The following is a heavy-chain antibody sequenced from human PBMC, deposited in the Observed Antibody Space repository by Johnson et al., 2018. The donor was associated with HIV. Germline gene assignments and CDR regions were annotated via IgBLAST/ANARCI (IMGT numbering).Heavy chain of an antibody. CDR3: ASLYVFDI. CDR1: GFTFSSYA. Sequence: VQLVESGGGLVKPGGSLRLSCAASGFTFSSYAMHWVRQAPGKGLEWVAVISYDGSNKYYADSVKGRFTISRDNAKNSLYLQMNSLRAEDTAVYYCASLYVFDIWGQGTMVTVSS. V-gene: IGHV3-30-3*01. CDR2: ISYDGSNK. J-gene: IGHJ3*02.